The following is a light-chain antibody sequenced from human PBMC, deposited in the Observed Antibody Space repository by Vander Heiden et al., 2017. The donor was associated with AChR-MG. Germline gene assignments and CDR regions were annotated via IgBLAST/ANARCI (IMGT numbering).Light chain of an antibody. CDR3: QSYDDTNHGV. CDR2: EDN. J-gene: IGLJ2*01. V-gene: IGLV6-57*03. Sequence: NFVLPQPPPVSESPGKTLTISCTRSAGSIASNYLQWYQQRPGSAPTTVILEDNHRPSGVPDRFSGSIDSSSNSASLIISGLKTEDEADYYCQSYDDTNHGVFGGGTKLTVL. CDR1: AGSIASNY.